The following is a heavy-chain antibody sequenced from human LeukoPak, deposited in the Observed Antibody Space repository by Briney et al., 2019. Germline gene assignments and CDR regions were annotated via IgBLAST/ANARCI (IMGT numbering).Heavy chain of an antibody. V-gene: IGHV4-34*01. D-gene: IGHD3-22*01. CDR2: INHSGST. CDR3: ARGDSFYDSSGLGY. CDR1: GGSFSGYY. J-gene: IGHJ4*02. Sequence: PSETLSLTCAVYGGSFSGYYWSWIRQPPGKGLEWTGEINHSGSTNYNPSLKSRVTISVDTSKNQFSLKLSSVTAADTAVYYCARGDSFYDSSGLGYWGQGTLVTVSS.